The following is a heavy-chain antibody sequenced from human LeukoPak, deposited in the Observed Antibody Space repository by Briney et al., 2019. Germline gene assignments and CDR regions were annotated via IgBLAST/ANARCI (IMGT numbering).Heavy chain of an antibody. V-gene: IGHV4-4*07. CDR3: ARGSPRPASSNDN. J-gene: IGHJ4*02. CDR2: IYTSGST. CDR1: GVSISNYY. D-gene: IGHD6-6*01. Sequence: SETLSLTCTVSGVSISNYYWSWIRQPAGKGLEWIGRIYTSGSTKYNPSLKSRVTISVDKSKNQFSLKLSSVTAADTAVYYCARGSPRPASSNDNWGQGILVSVSS.